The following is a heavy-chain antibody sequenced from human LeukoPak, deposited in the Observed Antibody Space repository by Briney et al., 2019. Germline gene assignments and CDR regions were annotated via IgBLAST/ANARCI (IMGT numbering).Heavy chain of an antibody. CDR3: AGGHVDTTMVTYFDY. CDR2: INHSGST. D-gene: IGHD5-18*01. V-gene: IGHV4-34*01. J-gene: IGHJ4*02. Sequence: PSGTLSLTCAVYGGSFSGYYWSWIRQPPGKGLEWIGEINHSGSTNYNPSLKSRVTISVDTSKNQFSLKLSSVTAADTAVYYCAGGHVDTTMVTYFDYWGQGTLVAVSS. CDR1: GGSFSGYY.